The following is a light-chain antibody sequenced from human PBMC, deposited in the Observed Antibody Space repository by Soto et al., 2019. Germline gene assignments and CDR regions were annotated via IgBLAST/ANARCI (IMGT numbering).Light chain of an antibody. CDR2: DAS. J-gene: IGKJ4*01. V-gene: IGKV1-5*01. CDR1: QSISSW. CDR3: QQYNSYSLT. Sequence: DIQMTQSPSTLSASVGDRVTINCRASQSISSWLAWYQQRPGKAPKILIYDASSLESGVPSRFRGSGSGTEFTLTISRLQPDDFATYYCQQYNSYSLTFGGGTKVDIK.